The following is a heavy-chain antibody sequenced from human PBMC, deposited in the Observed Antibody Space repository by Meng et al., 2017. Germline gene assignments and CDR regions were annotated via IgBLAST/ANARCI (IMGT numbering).Heavy chain of an antibody. Sequence: ASVKVSCKASGYTFTGYYMHWVRQAPGQGLEWMGRINPNSGGTNYAQKFQGRVTMTRDTSISTAYMELSRLRSDDTAVYYCAIGLVAAVPLDYWGQGTLVTVSS. CDR3: AIGLVAAVPLDY. D-gene: IGHD2-15*01. V-gene: IGHV1-2*06. CDR2: INPNSGGT. J-gene: IGHJ4*02. CDR1: GYTFTGYY.